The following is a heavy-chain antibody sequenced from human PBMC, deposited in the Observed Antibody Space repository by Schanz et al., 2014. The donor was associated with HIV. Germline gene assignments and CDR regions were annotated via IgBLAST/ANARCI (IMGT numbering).Heavy chain of an antibody. D-gene: IGHD6-13*01. V-gene: IGHV4-4*07. J-gene: IGHJ5*02. CDR2: FYSSGST. Sequence: QVQLQESGPGLVKPSETLSLTCTVSGGSISSYYWSWIRQPAGKGLEWIGRFYSSGSTNYNPSLKSRLTMSVDTSKNHFSLKLSSVTAADTAVYYCARDIRGGSSWVDNWFDPWGQGTLVIVSS. CDR3: ARDIRGGSSWVDNWFDP. CDR1: GGSISSYY.